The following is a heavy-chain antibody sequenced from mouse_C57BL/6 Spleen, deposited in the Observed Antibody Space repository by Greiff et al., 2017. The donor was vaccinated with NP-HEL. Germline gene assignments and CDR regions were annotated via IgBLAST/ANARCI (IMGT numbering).Heavy chain of an antibody. CDR2: IDPSDSDT. CDR1: GYTFTSYW. Sequence: QVQLQQPGAELVRPGSSVKLSCKASGYTFTSYWMHWVKQRPIQGLEWIGNIDPSDSDTHYNQKFKDKATLTVDKSSSTAYMQLSSLTSEDSAVYYCARAGSGYYFDYWGQGTTLTVSS. V-gene: IGHV1-52*01. CDR3: ARAGSGYYFDY. D-gene: IGHD3-1*01. J-gene: IGHJ2*01.